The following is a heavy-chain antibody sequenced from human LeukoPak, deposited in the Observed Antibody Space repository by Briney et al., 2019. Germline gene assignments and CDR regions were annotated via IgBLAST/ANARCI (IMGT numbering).Heavy chain of an antibody. Sequence: PGGSLRLSCAASGFTFSSYAMSWVRQAPGKGLEWVSAISGSGGSTYYADSVKGRFTISSDNSKNTLYLQMNSLRAEDTAVYYCAKNEQQLVLNWFDPWGQGTLATVSS. V-gene: IGHV3-23*01. CDR1: GFTFSSYA. CDR3: AKNEQQLVLNWFDP. J-gene: IGHJ5*02. D-gene: IGHD6-13*01. CDR2: ISGSGGST.